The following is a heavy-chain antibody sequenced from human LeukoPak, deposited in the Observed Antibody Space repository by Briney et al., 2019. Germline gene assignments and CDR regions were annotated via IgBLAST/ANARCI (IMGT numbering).Heavy chain of an antibody. CDR1: GFPFNGYW. Sequence: GGSLRLSCAASGFPFNGYWMDWVRQAPGKGMQWVANINQDGSVQYYADSVKGRFTISRDNAKYSLYLQMNSLRAEDTAVYFCSRSLDYLGQGALVTVSS. V-gene: IGHV3-7*01. J-gene: IGHJ4*02. CDR2: INQDGSVQ. CDR3: SRSLDY.